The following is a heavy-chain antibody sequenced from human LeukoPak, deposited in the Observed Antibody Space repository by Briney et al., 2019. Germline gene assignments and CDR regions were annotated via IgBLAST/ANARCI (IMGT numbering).Heavy chain of an antibody. V-gene: IGHV1-8*01. J-gene: IGHJ6*03. CDR2: MNPNSGNT. Sequence: GASVKVSCKASGYTFTSYDINWVRQATGQGLEWMGWMNPNSGNTGYAQKFQGRVTMTRNTSISTAYMELSRLRSEDTAVYYCARGPYSNYPPYYYYYYMDVWGKGTTVTVSS. D-gene: IGHD4-11*01. CDR1: GYTFTSYD. CDR3: ARGPYSNYPPYYYYYYMDV.